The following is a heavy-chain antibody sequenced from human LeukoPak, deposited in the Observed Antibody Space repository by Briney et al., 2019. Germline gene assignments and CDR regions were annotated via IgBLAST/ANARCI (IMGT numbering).Heavy chain of an antibody. CDR1: GGSFSGYY. Sequence: SETLSLTCAVYGGSFSGYYWSWIRQPPGKRLEWIGEINHSGSTNYNPSLKSRVTISVDTSKNQFSLKLSSVTAADTAVYYCARVRNYYGSGAQRYNWFDPWGQGTLVTVSS. V-gene: IGHV4-34*01. CDR2: INHSGST. CDR3: ARVRNYYGSGAQRYNWFDP. D-gene: IGHD3-10*01. J-gene: IGHJ5*02.